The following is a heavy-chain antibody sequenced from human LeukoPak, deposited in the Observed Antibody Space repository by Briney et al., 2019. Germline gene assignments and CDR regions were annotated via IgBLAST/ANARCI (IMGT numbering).Heavy chain of an antibody. CDR2: IRTVGTDK. CDR3: ATDMGKAAIIFEY. D-gene: IGHD2-2*02. Sequence: GGSLRLSCAASGFTFSSNGMHWVRQAPGKGLEWVAFIRTVGTDKYYADSVKGRFTISRDNSKNTLYLQVNSLRTEDTAIYYCATDMGKAAIIFEYWGQGTLVTVSS. V-gene: IGHV3-30*02. J-gene: IGHJ4*02. CDR1: GFTFSSNG.